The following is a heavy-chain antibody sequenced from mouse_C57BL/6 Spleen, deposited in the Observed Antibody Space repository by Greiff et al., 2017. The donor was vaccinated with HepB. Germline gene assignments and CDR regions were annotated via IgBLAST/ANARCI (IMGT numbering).Heavy chain of an antibody. J-gene: IGHJ4*01. V-gene: IGHV2-9-1*01. D-gene: IGHD1-1*01. CDR2: IWTGGGT. Sequence: VKLMESGPGLVAPSQSLSITCTVSGFSLTSYAISWVRQPPGKGLEWLGVIWTGGGTNYNSALKSRLSISKDNSKSQVFLKMNSLQTDDTARYYCARQDYGSRGYYAMDYWGQGTSVTVSS. CDR1: GFSLTSYA. CDR3: ARQDYGSRGYYAMDY.